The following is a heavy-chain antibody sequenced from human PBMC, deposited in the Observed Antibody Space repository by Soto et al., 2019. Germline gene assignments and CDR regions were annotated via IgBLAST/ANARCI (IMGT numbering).Heavy chain of an antibody. CDR3: AKESATYYYDSSGRVNSSFGITGTRKQLGFIMDV. D-gene: IGHD3-22*01. V-gene: IGHV3-30*18. J-gene: IGHJ6*02. CDR1: GFTFSSYG. CDR2: ISYDGSNK. Sequence: GGSLRLSCAASGFTFSSYGMHWVRQAPGKGLEWVAVISYDGSNKYYADSVKGRFTISRDNSKNTLYLQMNSLRAEDTAVYYCAKESATYYYDSSGRVNSSFGITGTRKQLGFIMDVWGQGTTVTVSS.